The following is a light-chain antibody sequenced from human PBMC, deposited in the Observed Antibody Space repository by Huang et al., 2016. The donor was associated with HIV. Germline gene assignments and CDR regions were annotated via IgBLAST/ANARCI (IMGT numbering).Light chain of an antibody. J-gene: IGKJ2*01. Sequence: EIVMTKSPATLSVSPGERATLACRASQSVSSNLAWYQQKPGKAPRLLIYGASTRATGIPAMFSGSGSGTEFTLTISSLQSEDFAVYYCQQYNNWLGTFGQGTRLEIK. CDR3: QQYNNWLGT. CDR2: GAS. CDR1: QSVSSN. V-gene: IGKV3-15*01.